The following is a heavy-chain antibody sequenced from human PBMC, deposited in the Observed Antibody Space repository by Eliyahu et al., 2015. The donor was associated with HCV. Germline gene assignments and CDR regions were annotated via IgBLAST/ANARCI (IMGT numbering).Heavy chain of an antibody. CDR1: GFTFSSYA. V-gene: IGHV3-23*01. CDR2: ISGSGGST. J-gene: IGHJ2*01. CDR3: AKCHVMDCVARKGYFDL. D-gene: IGHD2-21*01. Sequence: EVQLLESGGGLVQPGGSLRLSCAASGFTFSSYAMSWVRQGPGEGVEWVSAISGSGGSTYYADSVKGRFTISRDNSKNTLYLQMNSLRAEDTAVYYCAKCHVMDCVARKGYFDLWGRGTLVTVSS.